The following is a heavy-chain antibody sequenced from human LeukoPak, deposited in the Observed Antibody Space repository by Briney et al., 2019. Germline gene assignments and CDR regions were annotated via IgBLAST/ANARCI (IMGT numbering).Heavy chain of an antibody. CDR1: GFTFSSYG. D-gene: IGHD6-13*01. CDR2: IWYDGSNK. Sequence: GGSLRPSCAASGFTFSSYGMHWVRQAPGKGLEWVAVIWYDGSNKYYADSVKGRFTISRDNSKNTLYLQMNSLRAEDTAVYYCARGGVVSPIAAGFDYWGQGTLVTVSS. J-gene: IGHJ4*02. CDR3: ARGGVVSPIAAGFDY. V-gene: IGHV3-33*01.